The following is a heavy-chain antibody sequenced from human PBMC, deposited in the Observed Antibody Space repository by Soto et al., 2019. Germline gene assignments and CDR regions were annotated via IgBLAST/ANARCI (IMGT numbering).Heavy chain of an antibody. Sequence: EVQLLESGGGLVQPGGSLRLSCAASGFTFRTYAMTWVRQAPGKGLEWVSGISDNGGTTYYADSVKGRFTISRDNSRSALYLQMNSLRAEDTALYYCAKGRGTGANRLGACDIWGQGTMVTVSS. D-gene: IGHD1-1*01. CDR2: ISDNGGTT. CDR1: GFTFRTYA. V-gene: IGHV3-23*01. CDR3: AKGRGTGANRLGACDI. J-gene: IGHJ3*02.